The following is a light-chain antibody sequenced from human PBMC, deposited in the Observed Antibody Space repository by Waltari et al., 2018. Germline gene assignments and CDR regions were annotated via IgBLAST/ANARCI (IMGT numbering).Light chain of an antibody. CDR1: QSVSRF. V-gene: IGKV3-20*01. J-gene: IGKJ1*01. Sequence: ATLSCRASQSVSRFLAWYQQKPGQAPRLLIYDASSRATGIPDRFSGSGSGTDFSLTITRLEPEDFAVYYCQKYGTLPATFGQGTRVEIK. CDR3: QKYGTLPAT. CDR2: DAS.